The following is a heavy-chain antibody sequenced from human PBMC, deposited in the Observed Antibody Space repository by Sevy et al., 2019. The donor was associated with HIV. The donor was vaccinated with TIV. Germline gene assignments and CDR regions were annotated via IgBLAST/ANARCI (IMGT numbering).Heavy chain of an antibody. V-gene: IGHV3-30*18. CDR3: AKAHADCSGGTCYTAHYYYDMDV. D-gene: IGHD2-15*01. Sequence: GGSLRLSCAASGFAFSDYAMHWVRQAPGKGLEWVAAISYAGDNKYFADSVKGRFTVSKDNSKNTLYLEMNILGAEDTAVYYCAKAHADCSGGTCYTAHYYYDMDVWGQGATVTVSS. CDR1: GFAFSDYA. CDR2: ISYAGDNK. J-gene: IGHJ6*02.